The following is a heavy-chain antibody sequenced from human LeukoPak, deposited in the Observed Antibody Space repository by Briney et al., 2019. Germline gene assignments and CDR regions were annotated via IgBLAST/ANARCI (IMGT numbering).Heavy chain of an antibody. CDR3: ARDLVYSSGWWRDY. V-gene: IGHV1-2*02. CDR1: GYTFTSYG. CDR2: INPNSGGT. J-gene: IGHJ4*02. D-gene: IGHD6-19*01. Sequence: ASVKVSCKASGYTFTSYGISWVRQAPGQGLEWMGWINPNSGGTNYAQKFQGRVTMTRDTSISTAYMELSRLRSDDTAVYYCARDLVYSSGWWRDYWGQGTLVTVSS.